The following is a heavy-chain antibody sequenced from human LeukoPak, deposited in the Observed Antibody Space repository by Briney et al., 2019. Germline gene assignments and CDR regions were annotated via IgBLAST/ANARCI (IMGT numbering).Heavy chain of an antibody. Sequence: GGSLRLSCAASGFIFNNYGLIWVRQAPGKGLEWVSANDGGGTTYADFVNGRFTISRDNSKNTLFLQMNSLGAEDTALYYCAKGSSGYFADLWGQGTLVTFAS. D-gene: IGHD3-22*01. V-gene: IGHV3-23*01. J-gene: IGHJ5*02. CDR2: NDGGGT. CDR3: AKGSSGYFADL. CDR1: GFIFNNYG.